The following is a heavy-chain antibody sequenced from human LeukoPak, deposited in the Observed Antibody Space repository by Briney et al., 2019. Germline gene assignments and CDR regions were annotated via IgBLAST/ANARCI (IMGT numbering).Heavy chain of an antibody. CDR3: AKDTRYYYDKDY. J-gene: IGHJ4*02. V-gene: IGHV3-23*01. D-gene: IGHD3-22*01. CDR2: ISGSGGST. CDR1: GFTFSSYA. Sequence: GGSLRLSCAASGFTFSSYAMSWVRQAPGKGLKWVSAISGSGGSTYYADSVGGRFTISRDNSKNTLYLQMNSLRAEDTAVYYCAKDTRYYYDKDYWGQGTLVTVSS.